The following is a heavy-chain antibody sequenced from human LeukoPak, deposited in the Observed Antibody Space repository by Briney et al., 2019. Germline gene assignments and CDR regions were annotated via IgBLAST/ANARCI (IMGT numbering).Heavy chain of an antibody. D-gene: IGHD6-6*01. CDR3: ARDPSSSSRISDY. V-gene: IGHV1-69*04. J-gene: IGHJ4*02. CDR1: GGTFSSYA. Sequence: ASVKVSCKASGGTFSSYAISWVRQAPGQGLEWMGRIIPILGIANYAQKFQGRVTITADNSTSTAYMELSSLRSEDTAVYYCARDPSSSSRISDYWGQGTLVTVSS. CDR2: IIPILGIA.